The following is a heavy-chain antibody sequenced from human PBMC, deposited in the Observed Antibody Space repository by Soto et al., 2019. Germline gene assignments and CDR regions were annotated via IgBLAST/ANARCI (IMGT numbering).Heavy chain of an antibody. CDR3: ARGAPSSHYPYYFDY. J-gene: IGHJ4*02. D-gene: IGHD3-10*01. CDR2: IKPNSGGT. CDR1: GYTFTGYY. V-gene: IGHV1-2*04. Sequence: ASVKVSCKASGYTFTGYYMHWVRQAPGQGLEWMGWIKPNSGGTNYAQKFQGWVTITRDTSISTAYMELSRLRSDDTAVYYCARGAPSSHYPYYFDYWGQGTLVTVSS.